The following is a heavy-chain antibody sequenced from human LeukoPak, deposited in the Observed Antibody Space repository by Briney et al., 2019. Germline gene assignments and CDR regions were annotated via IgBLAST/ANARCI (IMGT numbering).Heavy chain of an antibody. V-gene: IGHV1-69*05. CDR3: ARAGIAAAALDY. CDR1: GGTFSSYA. Sequence: ASVKVSCKASGGTFSSYAISWVRQAPGQGLEWMGGIIPIFGTANYAQKFQGRVTMTRDTSTSTVYMELSSLRSEDTAVYYCARAGIAAAALDYWGQGTLVTVSS. CDR2: IIPIFGTA. D-gene: IGHD6-13*01. J-gene: IGHJ4*02.